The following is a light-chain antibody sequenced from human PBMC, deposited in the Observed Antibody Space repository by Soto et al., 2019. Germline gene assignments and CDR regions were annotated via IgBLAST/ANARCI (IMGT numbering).Light chain of an antibody. CDR1: SSDLGGYNY. J-gene: IGLJ1*01. Sequence: QSALTQPASVSGSPGQSIAISCTGTSSDLGGYNYVSWYQQHPGKAPKLMIYDVSNRPSGVSNRFSGSKSGNTASLTISGLQAEDEADYYCSSYTSSSTLYVFGTGTKLTVL. CDR2: DVS. V-gene: IGLV2-14*01. CDR3: SSYTSSSTLYV.